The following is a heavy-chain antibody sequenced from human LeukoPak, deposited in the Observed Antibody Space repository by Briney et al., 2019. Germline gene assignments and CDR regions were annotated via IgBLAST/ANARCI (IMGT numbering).Heavy chain of an antibody. CDR3: ARRGQQLVRSAFDY. CDR2: IYYSGST. Sequence: SETLSLTCTVSGGSISSSSYYWGWIRQPPGKGLEWIGSIYYSGSTYYNPSLKSRVTISVDTSKNQFSLKLSSVTAADTAVHYCARRGQQLVRSAFDYWGQGTLVTVSS. V-gene: IGHV4-39*07. CDR1: GGSISSSSYY. J-gene: IGHJ4*02. D-gene: IGHD6-13*01.